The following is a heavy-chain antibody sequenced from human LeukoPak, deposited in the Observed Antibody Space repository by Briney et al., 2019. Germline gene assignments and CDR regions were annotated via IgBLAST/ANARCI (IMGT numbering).Heavy chain of an antibody. CDR3: ASIDKG. Sequence: SETLSLTCTVSGGSISSSSYYWSWIRQPAGKGLEWIGRIHTSGSTNYNPSLKSRVTLSVDTSKNQFSLKLSSVTAADTAVYYCASIDKGWGQGTLVTVS. CDR1: GGSISSSSYY. J-gene: IGHJ4*02. CDR2: IHTSGST. V-gene: IGHV4-61*02.